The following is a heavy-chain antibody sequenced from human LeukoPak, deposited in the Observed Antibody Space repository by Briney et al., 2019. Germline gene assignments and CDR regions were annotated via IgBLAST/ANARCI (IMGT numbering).Heavy chain of an antibody. CDR1: GGTFSSYA. V-gene: IGHV1-69*05. J-gene: IGHJ4*02. Sequence: SVKVSCKASGGTFSSYAISWVRQAPGQGLEWMGRIIPIFGTANYAQKFQGRVTITTDESTSTAYMELSSLRSEDTAMYYCARGAVATISEMDYWGQGTLVTVSS. D-gene: IGHD5-24*01. CDR3: ARGAVATISEMDY. CDR2: IIPIFGTA.